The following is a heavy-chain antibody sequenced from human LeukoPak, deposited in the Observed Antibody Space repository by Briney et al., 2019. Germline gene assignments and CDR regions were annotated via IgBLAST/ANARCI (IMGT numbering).Heavy chain of an antibody. CDR2: IYTGGST. J-gene: IGHJ4*02. CDR3: ARAPLYSSSPYY. CDR1: GFTVSGNY. D-gene: IGHD6-6*01. V-gene: IGHV3-53*01. Sequence: GGSLRLSCAASGFTVSGNYMSWVRQAPGKGLEWVSVIYTGGSTYYADSVKGRFTISRDNSKNTLYLQMNSLRVEDTAVYYCARAPLYSSSPYYWGQGTLVTVSS.